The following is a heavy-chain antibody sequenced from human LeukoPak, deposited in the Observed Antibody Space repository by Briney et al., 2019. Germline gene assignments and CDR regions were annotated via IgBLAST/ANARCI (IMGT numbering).Heavy chain of an antibody. D-gene: IGHD5-12*01. CDR1: GYTFTGYY. CDR2: INPNSGGT. Sequence: ASVKVSCKASGYTFTGYYMHWVRQPPGQGLGWMGWINPNSGGTNYAQKFQGRVTMTRDTSISTAYMELSRLRSDDTAVYYCARVGYDPLLSFDYWGQGTLVTVSS. CDR3: ARVGYDPLLSFDY. V-gene: IGHV1-2*02. J-gene: IGHJ4*02.